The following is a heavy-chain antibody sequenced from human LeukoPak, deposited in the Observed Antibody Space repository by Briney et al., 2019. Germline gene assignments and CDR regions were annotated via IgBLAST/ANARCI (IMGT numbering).Heavy chain of an antibody. CDR3: AREGDYFDY. CDR1: GYIFTNYG. J-gene: IGHJ4*02. V-gene: IGHV1-18*04. CDR2: ISGYNGNT. Sequence: ASVKVSCKASGYIFTNYGISWVRQAPGQGLEWMGWISGYNGNTKYAQKFQGRVTMTTDTSTSTAYMELRSLISDDTAVYFCAREGDYFDYWGQGTLVTVSS.